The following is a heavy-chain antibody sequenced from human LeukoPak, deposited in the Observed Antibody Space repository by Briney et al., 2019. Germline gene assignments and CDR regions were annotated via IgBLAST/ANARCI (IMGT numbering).Heavy chain of an antibody. Sequence: ASVKVSCKASGYTFTSYDINWVRQATGQGLEWMGWTNPNSGNTGYAQKFQGRVTMTRNTSISTAYMELSSLRSEDTAVYYCARLYDYSNYSYDQNWFDPWGQGTLVTVSS. V-gene: IGHV1-8*01. CDR1: GYTFTSYD. CDR2: TNPNSGNT. CDR3: ARLYDYSNYSYDQNWFDP. D-gene: IGHD4-11*01. J-gene: IGHJ5*02.